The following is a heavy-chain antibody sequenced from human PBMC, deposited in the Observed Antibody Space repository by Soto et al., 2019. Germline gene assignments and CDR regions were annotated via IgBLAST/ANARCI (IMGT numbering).Heavy chain of an antibody. CDR2: IKSKTDGGTT. CDR3: TTGPRGVVIQYYFDF. Sequence: GRSLRLSCAASGFTFSNAWINWVRQAPGKGLEWVGRIKSKTDGGTTDYAEPVKGRFAISRDDSNNMVYLQMNSLKIEDTAVYYFTTGPRGVVIQYYFDFWFQGTMVTVSS. CDR1: GFTFSNAW. V-gene: IGHV3-15*07. D-gene: IGHD3-22*01. J-gene: IGHJ4*01.